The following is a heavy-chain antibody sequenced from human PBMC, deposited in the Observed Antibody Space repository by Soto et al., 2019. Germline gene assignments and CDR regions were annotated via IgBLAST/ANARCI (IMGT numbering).Heavy chain of an antibody. D-gene: IGHD3-10*01. J-gene: IGHJ4*02. Sequence: QVQLVQSGAEVREPGASVKVSCKASGYSFTSLDINWVRQTAGQGLEWMGWMQPSTGRTGYAQKFQGRVTMTRDTSTATAYMALTTLTTDDTAFYHCARRVSAGVEYWGQGALVTVYS. CDR1: GYSFTSLD. CDR3: ARRVSAGVEY. CDR2: MQPSTGRT. V-gene: IGHV1-8*01.